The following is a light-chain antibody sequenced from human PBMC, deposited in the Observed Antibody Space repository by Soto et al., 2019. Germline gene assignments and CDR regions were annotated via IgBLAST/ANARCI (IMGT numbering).Light chain of an antibody. CDR3: QMYNSAPVT. CDR1: QGISNF. Sequence: DIQMTQSPSSLSASVGDRVTITCRASQGISNFLAWYQQKPGKAPKLLIYGASPLQSGVPSRFSGSESGTDFTLTISTLQPEDVAIYYCQMYNSAPVTFGQGTRLEIK. V-gene: IGKV1-27*01. CDR2: GAS. J-gene: IGKJ5*01.